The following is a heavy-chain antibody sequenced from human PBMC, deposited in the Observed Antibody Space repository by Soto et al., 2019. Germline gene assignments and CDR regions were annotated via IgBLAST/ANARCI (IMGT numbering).Heavy chain of an antibody. CDR3: AKAQGWYQLLDSHLKKDYYYYGMDV. D-gene: IGHD2-2*01. J-gene: IGHJ6*02. CDR1: GFTFSSYG. CDR2: ISYDGSNK. V-gene: IGHV3-30*18. Sequence: QVQLVESGGGVVQPGRSLRLSCAASGFTFSSYGMHWVRQAPGKGLEWVAVISYDGSNKYYADSVKGRFTISRDNSKNTLYLQMNSLRAEDTAVYYCAKAQGWYQLLDSHLKKDYYYYGMDVWGQGTTVTVSS.